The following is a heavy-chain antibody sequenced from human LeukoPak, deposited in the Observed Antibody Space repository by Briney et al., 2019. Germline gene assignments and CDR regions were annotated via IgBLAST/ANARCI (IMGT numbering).Heavy chain of an antibody. CDR3: SVFRGGNPRDAFDI. J-gene: IGHJ3*02. D-gene: IGHD3-10*01. V-gene: IGHV3-23*01. CDR2: ISGSGGST. CDR1: GFTFSSYA. Sequence: GGSLRLSCAASGFTFSSYAMSWVRQAPGKGLEWVSAISGSGGSTYYTDSVKGRFTISRDNSKNTLYLQMNSLRAEDTAVYYCSVFRGGNPRDAFDIWGQGTMVTVSS.